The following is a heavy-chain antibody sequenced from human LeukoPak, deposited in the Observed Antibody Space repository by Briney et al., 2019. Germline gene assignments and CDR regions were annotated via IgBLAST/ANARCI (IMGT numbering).Heavy chain of an antibody. CDR3: ARGELERLNSGGMDV. J-gene: IGHJ6*02. Sequence: SETLSLTCTVSGGSISRSSHYWGWIRQPPGKGLEWIGNIYYTGSTYYNPSLKSRVTLSVDTSKNQFSLKLTSMTAADAAVYYCARGELERLNSGGMDVWGQGTTVTVSS. CDR2: IYYTGST. V-gene: IGHV4-39*07. D-gene: IGHD1-1*01. CDR1: GGSISRSSHY.